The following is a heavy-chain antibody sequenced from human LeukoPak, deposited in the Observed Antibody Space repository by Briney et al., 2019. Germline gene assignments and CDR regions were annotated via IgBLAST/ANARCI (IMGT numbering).Heavy chain of an antibody. J-gene: IGHJ4*02. Sequence: GGSLRLSCTASGFSFRSYAMNWVRQTPGKGLEWLSILSGDSDITHYADSVKGRFTISRDNAKNSLYLQMNSLRAEDTAVYYCAQLVPSDYWGQGTLVTVSS. V-gene: IGHV3-23*01. CDR3: AQLVPSDY. CDR1: GFSFRSYA. D-gene: IGHD6-13*01. CDR2: LSGDSDIT.